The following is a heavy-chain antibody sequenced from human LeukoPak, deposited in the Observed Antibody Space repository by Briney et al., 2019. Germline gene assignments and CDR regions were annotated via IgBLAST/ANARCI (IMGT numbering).Heavy chain of an antibody. J-gene: IGHJ3*02. CDR1: GGSISSYY. V-gene: IGHV4-39*07. CDR2: IYYSGST. Sequence: SETLSLTCTVSGGSISSYYWGWIRQPPGKGLEWIGSIYYSGSTYYNPSLKSRVTISVDTSKNQFSLKLSSVTAADTAVYYCARTYCSSTSCNDAFDIWGQGTMVTVSS. CDR3: ARTYCSSTSCNDAFDI. D-gene: IGHD2-2*01.